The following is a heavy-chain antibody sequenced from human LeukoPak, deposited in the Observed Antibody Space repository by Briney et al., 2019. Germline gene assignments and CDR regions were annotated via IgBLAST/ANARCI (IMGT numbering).Heavy chain of an antibody. CDR3: AREETYYDYVWGSYRRVFDY. J-gene: IGHJ4*02. V-gene: IGHV3-21*01. CDR1: GFTFSSYS. CDR2: ISSSSSYI. Sequence: GGSLRLSXAASGFTFSSYSMNWVRQAPGKGLEWVSSISSSSSYIYYADSVKGRFTISRDNAKNSLYLQMNSLRAEDTAVYYCAREETYYDYVWGSYRRVFDYWGQGTLVTVSS. D-gene: IGHD3-16*02.